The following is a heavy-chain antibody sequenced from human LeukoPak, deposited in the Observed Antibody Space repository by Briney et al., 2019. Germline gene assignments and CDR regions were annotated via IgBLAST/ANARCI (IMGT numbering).Heavy chain of an antibody. CDR1: GFTFSSYA. D-gene: IGHD1-26*01. Sequence: QPGGPLRLSCAASGFTFSSYAMSWVRQAPGKRLEWVSAIIGSAGSTYYADSVTGRFTISRDNSKNTLYPQMSSLRAGDTAVYYCARDRYVGILGATYYFDYWGQGTLVTVSS. CDR2: IIGSAGST. J-gene: IGHJ4*02. V-gene: IGHV3-23*01. CDR3: ARDRYVGILGATYYFDY.